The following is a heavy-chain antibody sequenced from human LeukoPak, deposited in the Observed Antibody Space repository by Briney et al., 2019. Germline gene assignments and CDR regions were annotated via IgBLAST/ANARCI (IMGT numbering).Heavy chain of an antibody. D-gene: IGHD6-13*01. CDR1: GFTFSSYS. CDR2: ISSSSSYI. J-gene: IGHJ4*02. V-gene: IGHV3-21*01. Sequence: AGGSLRLSCAASGFTFSSYSMNWVRQAPGKGLERVSSISSSSSYIYYADSVKGRFTISRDNAKNSLYLQMNSLRAEDTAVYYCARGGYSSSWYGTIWYFLAPFDYWGQGTLVTVSS. CDR3: ARGGYSSSWYGTIWYFLAPFDY.